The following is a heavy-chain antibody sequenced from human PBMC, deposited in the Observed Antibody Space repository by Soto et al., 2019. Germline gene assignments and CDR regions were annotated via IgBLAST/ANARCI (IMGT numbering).Heavy chain of an antibody. CDR1: GYTFTSYY. Sequence: ASVKVSCKASGYTFTSYYMHWVRQAPGQGLEWMGIINPSGGSTSYAQKFQGRVTMTRDTSTSTVYMELSSLRSEDTAVYYCARAYYDYIWGRSDYMDVWGKGTTVTVSS. D-gene: IGHD3-16*01. CDR2: INPSGGST. CDR3: ARAYYDYIWGRSDYMDV. J-gene: IGHJ6*03. V-gene: IGHV1-46*03.